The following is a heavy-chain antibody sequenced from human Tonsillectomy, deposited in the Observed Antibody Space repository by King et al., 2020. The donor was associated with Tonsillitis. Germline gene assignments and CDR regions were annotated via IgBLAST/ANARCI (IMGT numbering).Heavy chain of an antibody. CDR3: AKAHYSSGWYYYYFSMDV. Sequence: QLVQSGGALVQPGRSLRLSCAASGFTFDDYAMHWVRQAPGKGLEWVSGISWNSGGIAYADSVKGRFTISRDNAKNSLYLHMNSLRAEDTALYYCAKAHYSSGWYYYYFSMDVWGQGTTVTVSS. CDR2: ISWNSGGI. J-gene: IGHJ6*02. V-gene: IGHV3-9*01. CDR1: GFTFDDYA. D-gene: IGHD6-19*01.